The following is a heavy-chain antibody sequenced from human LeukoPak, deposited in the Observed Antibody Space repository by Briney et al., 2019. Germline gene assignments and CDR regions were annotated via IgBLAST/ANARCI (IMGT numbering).Heavy chain of an antibody. D-gene: IGHD6-13*01. J-gene: IGHJ4*02. CDR1: GCTFTDYY. V-gene: IGHV1-2*02. CDR3: ASPLFSIAAAGRDY. CDR2: INPNSGGT. Sequence: APVKVSCKASGCTFTDYYIHWVRQAPGQGLEWMGWINPNSGGTNYAQKFQGRVTMTRDTSISTAYMELSRLRSDDTAVYYCASPLFSIAAAGRDYWGQGTLVTVSS.